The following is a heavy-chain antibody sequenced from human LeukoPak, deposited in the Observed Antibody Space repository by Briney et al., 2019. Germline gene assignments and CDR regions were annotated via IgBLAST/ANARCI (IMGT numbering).Heavy chain of an antibody. CDR3: ARVRFCGGDCGRDAFDI. CDR2: ISSSSSYI. CDR1: GFTFSSYS. Sequence: PGGSLRLSCAASGFTFSSYSMNWVRQAPGKGLEWVSSISSSSSYIYYADSVKGRFTISRDNAKNSLYLQMNSLRAEDTAVYYCARVRFCGGDCGRDAFDIWGQGTMVTVSS. D-gene: IGHD2-21*02. J-gene: IGHJ3*02. V-gene: IGHV3-21*01.